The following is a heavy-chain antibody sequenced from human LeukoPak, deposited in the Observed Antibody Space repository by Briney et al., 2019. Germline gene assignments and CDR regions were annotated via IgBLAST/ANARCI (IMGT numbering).Heavy chain of an antibody. CDR1: GFTFSSYG. D-gene: IGHD6-19*01. Sequence: GRSLRLSCAASGFTFSSYGMHWVRQAPGKGLEWVAVISYDGSNKYYADSVKGRFTISRDNSKNTLYLQMNSLRAEDTAVYYCAKDSGNRYSSGIDYWGQGTLVTVSS. J-gene: IGHJ4*02. CDR3: AKDSGNRYSSGIDY. V-gene: IGHV3-30*18. CDR2: ISYDGSNK.